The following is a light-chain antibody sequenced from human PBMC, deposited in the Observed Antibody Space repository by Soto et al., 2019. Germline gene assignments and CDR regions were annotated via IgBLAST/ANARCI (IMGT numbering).Light chain of an antibody. Sequence: QTVLTQPPSVSCAPGQSVTISCSRSNSNIGADHDVHWSQQRPGTAPKLLIFGTNNRSSGVPDRFSGSKSGTSASRAITGLQAEDEGDYYCQSYDSTLSARCVSGTGTKVTVL. CDR2: GTN. J-gene: IGLJ1*01. CDR1: NSNIGADHD. CDR3: QSYDSTLSARCV. V-gene: IGLV1-40*01.